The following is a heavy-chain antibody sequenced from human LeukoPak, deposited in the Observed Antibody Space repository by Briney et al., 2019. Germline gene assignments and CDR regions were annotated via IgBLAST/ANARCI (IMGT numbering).Heavy chain of an antibody. V-gene: IGHV3-48*03. CDR1: GITFSSYE. Sequence: GGSLRLSCAVSGITFSSYEMNWVRQAPGKGLEWVSYISSSGSTIYYADSVKGRFTISRDNAKNSLYLQMNSLRAEDTAVYYCARDGLVATEDYYYGMDVWGQGTTVTVSS. J-gene: IGHJ6*02. CDR3: ARDGLVATEDYYYGMDV. CDR2: ISSSGSTI. D-gene: IGHD5-12*01.